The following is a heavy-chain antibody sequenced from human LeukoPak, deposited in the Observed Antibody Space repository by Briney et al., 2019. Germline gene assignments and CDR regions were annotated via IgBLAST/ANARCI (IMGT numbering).Heavy chain of an antibody. CDR3: AKVSPTGRAFDC. CDR1: GFTVSINY. Sequence: GGSLRLSCAASGFTVSINYMSWVRQVPGEGLEWVSVIYTTGKTYYADSVKGRFSISRDNSKNTVYLQMNSLRAEDTAVYYCAKVSPTGRAFDCWGQGTLVTVSS. V-gene: IGHV3-53*01. D-gene: IGHD1-1*01. CDR2: IYTTGKT. J-gene: IGHJ4*02.